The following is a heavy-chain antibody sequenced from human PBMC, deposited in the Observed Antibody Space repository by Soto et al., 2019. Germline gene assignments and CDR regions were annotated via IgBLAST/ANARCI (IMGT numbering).Heavy chain of an antibody. D-gene: IGHD3-10*01. CDR2: IYYSGST. Sequence: PSQTLSLTCTVAGGSISSYYWSWIRQHQGKGLEWIGYIYYSGSTNYNPSLKSRVTISVDTSKNQFSLKLSSVTAADTAVYYCARGPSFKHGSNMVRGVPRFDPWGQGTLVTVSS. CDR1: GGSISSYY. J-gene: IGHJ5*02. V-gene: IGHV4-59*01. CDR3: ARGPSFKHGSNMVRGVPRFDP.